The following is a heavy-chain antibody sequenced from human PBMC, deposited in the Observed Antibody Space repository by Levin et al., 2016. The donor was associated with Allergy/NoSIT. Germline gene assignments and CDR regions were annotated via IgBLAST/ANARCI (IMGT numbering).Heavy chain of an antibody. Sequence: VRQAPGKGLEWVAFIRYDGSNKYYADSVKGRFTISRDNSKNTLYLQMNSLRAEDTAVYYCAKDSYYGSGSYILTGMRYYYYGMDVWGQGTTVTVSS. D-gene: IGHD3-10*01. J-gene: IGHJ6*02. CDR2: IRYDGSNK. V-gene: IGHV3-30*02. CDR3: AKDSYYGSGSYILTGMRYYYYGMDV.